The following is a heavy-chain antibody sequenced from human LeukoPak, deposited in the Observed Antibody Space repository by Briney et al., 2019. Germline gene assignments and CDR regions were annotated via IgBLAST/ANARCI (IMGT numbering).Heavy chain of an antibody. CDR1: GGSISSYY. Sequence: PSETLSLTCTVSGGSISSYYWSWIRQPPGKGLEWIGYIYYSGSTNYNPSLKSRVTISVDTSKNQFSLKLSSVTAADTAVYYCARGGITMVRGVIGWFDPWGREPWSPSPQ. CDR2: IYYSGST. J-gene: IGHJ5*02. D-gene: IGHD3-10*01. CDR3: ARGGITMVRGVIGWFDP. V-gene: IGHV4-59*01.